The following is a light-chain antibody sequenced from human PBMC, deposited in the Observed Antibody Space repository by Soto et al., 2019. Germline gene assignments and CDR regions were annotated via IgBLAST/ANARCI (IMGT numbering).Light chain of an antibody. J-gene: IGKJ4*01. Sequence: EIVFTQSPGTLSLSPWERATVSCKASQSVSSYLAWYQQKPGQAPRLLIYDASNRATGIPARFSGSGSGTDFTLTISSLEPEDFAVYYCQQRSNWLFTFGGGTKVDIK. CDR3: QQRSNWLFT. CDR1: QSVSSY. V-gene: IGKV3-11*01. CDR2: DAS.